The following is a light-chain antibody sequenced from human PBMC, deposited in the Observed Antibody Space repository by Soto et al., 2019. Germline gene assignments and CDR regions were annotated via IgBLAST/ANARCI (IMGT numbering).Light chain of an antibody. Sequence: LVLTQSPGTLSLSPGERATLSCRASQSVSISYLAWYQHKPGQAPRLLIYGASSRATGIPDRFSGSGSGTDFTLTISRLDPEDFAVYYCQQYGSSPPYTFGQGTKMKIK. V-gene: IGKV3-20*01. CDR3: QQYGSSPPYT. J-gene: IGKJ2*01. CDR2: GAS. CDR1: QSVSISY.